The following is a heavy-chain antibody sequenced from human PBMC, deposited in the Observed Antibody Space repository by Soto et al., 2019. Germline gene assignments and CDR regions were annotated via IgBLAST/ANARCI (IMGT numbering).Heavy chain of an antibody. CDR1: GGTFSSYT. D-gene: IGHD3-3*01. J-gene: IGHJ5*02. CDR2: IIPILGIA. CDR3: ARDNPPFFGVVGYNWFDP. V-gene: IGHV1-69*08. Sequence: QVQLVQSGAEVKKPGSSVKVSCKASGGTFSSYTISWVRQAPGQGLEWMGRIIPILGIANYAQKFQGRVTITADKSTSTAYMELSSLRAEDTAVYYCARDNPPFFGVVGYNWFDPLGQGTLVTVSS.